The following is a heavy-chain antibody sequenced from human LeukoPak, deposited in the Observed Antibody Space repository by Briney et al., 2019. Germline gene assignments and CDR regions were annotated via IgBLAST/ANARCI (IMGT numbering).Heavy chain of an antibody. Sequence: GGSLRLSCAASGFTFSSYSMNWVRQAPGKGLEWVAFISTSGDNILYADSVKGRFTISRDNAMNSLYLLMNSLRAEDTGLYYCARDRGIAADGSWGQGTLVTVSS. D-gene: IGHD6-13*01. CDR1: GFTFSSYS. J-gene: IGHJ4*02. CDR3: ARDRGIAADGS. V-gene: IGHV3-21*05. CDR2: ISTSGDNI.